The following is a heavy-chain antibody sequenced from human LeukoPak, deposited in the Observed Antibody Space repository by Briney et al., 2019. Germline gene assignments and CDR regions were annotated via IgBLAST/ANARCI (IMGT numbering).Heavy chain of an antibody. Sequence: SETLSLTCAVYGGSFSGYYWSWIRQPPGKGLEWIGEINHSGSTNYNPSLKSRVTISVDTSKNQFSLKLSSVTAADTAVYYCASFSYYDSSGYYFVRAFDIWGQGTMVTVSS. CDR3: ASFSYYDSSGYYFVRAFDI. CDR1: GGSFSGYY. J-gene: IGHJ3*02. D-gene: IGHD3-22*01. V-gene: IGHV4-34*01. CDR2: INHSGST.